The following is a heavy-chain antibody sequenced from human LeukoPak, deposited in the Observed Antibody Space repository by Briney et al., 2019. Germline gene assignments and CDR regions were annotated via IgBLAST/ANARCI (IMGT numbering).Heavy chain of an antibody. V-gene: IGHV3-21*01. D-gene: IGHD3-10*01. CDR2: ISSSSNYI. J-gene: IGHJ6*02. CDR1: GFTFSSYA. CDR3: ARGVGDSGSYYYYYGMDV. Sequence: GGSLRLSCAASGFTFSSYAMSWVRQAPGKGLEWVSSISSSSNYIYYADSVKGRFTISRDNAKNSLYLQMSSLRAEDTAVYYCARGVGDSGSYYYYYGMDVWGQGTTVTVSS.